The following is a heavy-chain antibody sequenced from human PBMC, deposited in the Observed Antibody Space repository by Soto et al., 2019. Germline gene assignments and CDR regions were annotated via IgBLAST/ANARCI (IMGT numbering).Heavy chain of an antibody. CDR2: IYYSGST. J-gene: IGHJ6*02. CDR1: GGSISSGGYY. CDR3: ARTHYGDYYYYGMDV. Sequence: QVQLQESGPGLVKPSQTLSLTCTVSGGSISSGGYYWSWIRQHPGKGLEWIGYIYYSGSTYYNPSRKSRVTISVDTSKNQFSLKLSSVTAADTAVYYCARTHYGDYYYYGMDVWGQGTTVTVSS. D-gene: IGHD4-17*01. V-gene: IGHV4-31*03.